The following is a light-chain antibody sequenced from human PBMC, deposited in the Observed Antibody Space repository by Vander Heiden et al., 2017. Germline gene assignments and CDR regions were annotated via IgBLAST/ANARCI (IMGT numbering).Light chain of an antibody. J-gene: IGKJ1*01. CDR1: LSVTTS. Sequence: EILMTQSPATLSVSAGERVTLSCRASLSVTTSLAWYQQKPGQPPRLLIYGASTRATGVPARFSGSGYGTEFTLTISSLQSEDFAVYFCQQYNNWPPWTLGQGTKVEIK. CDR3: QQYNNWPPWT. V-gene: IGKV3-15*01. CDR2: GAS.